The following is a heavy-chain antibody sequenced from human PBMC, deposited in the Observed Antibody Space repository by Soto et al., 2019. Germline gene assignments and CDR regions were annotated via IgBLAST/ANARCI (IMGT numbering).Heavy chain of an antibody. V-gene: IGHV3-74*01. CDR1: GFTFSSYW. Sequence: PGGSLRLSCAASGFTFSSYWMHWVRQAPGKGLVWVSRINSDGSSTSYADSVKGRFTISRDNAKNTLYLQMNSLRAGDTAVYYCAKVLPRYCISTSCSPGDYYYYYYGMDVWGQGTTVTVSS. CDR3: AKVLPRYCISTSCSPGDYYYYYYGMDV. CDR2: INSDGSST. D-gene: IGHD2-2*01. J-gene: IGHJ6*02.